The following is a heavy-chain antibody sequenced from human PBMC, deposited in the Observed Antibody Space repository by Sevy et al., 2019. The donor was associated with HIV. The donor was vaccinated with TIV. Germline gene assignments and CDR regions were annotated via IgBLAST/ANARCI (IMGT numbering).Heavy chain of an antibody. V-gene: IGHV4-39*01. CDR2: LYYGGST. D-gene: IGHD2-8*01. Sequence: SETLSLTCTVSGGSISGSTNYWGWIRQSPGKGLEWIGSLYYGGSTYLNPSLKSRVTTSVDTSKNQFSLKLNSVTAADTTVYYCVRHLTNYLYWYFDLWGRGALVTVSS. CDR1: GGSISGSTNY. J-gene: IGHJ2*01. CDR3: VRHLTNYLYWYFDL.